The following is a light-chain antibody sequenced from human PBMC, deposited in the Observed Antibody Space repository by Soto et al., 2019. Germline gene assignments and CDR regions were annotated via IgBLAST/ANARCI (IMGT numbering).Light chain of an antibody. CDR1: QSVTSTY. Sequence: EIVVTQSPGTLSLSPGERATLSCRASQSVTSTYLAWYQQKPGQAPRLLIYGASSRATGIPDRFSGSGSATDFTLDISRLEPEDFAVYYCQHFGRFFGQGRRLEIK. J-gene: IGKJ5*01. CDR2: GAS. V-gene: IGKV3-20*01. CDR3: QHFGRF.